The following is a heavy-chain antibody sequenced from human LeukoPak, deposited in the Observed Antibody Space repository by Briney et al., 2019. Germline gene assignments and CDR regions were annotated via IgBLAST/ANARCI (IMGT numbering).Heavy chain of an antibody. Sequence: PGGSLRLSCATSGFLFGSYGMHWVRQAPGKGLEWVAFIRYEGDIAHYADSVEGRFIISRDNSKNTLYLQMNSLRVEDTSVYYCAKLRRGEWRGRIDSWGQGTLVTVSS. CDR1: GFLFGSYG. CDR3: AKLRRGEWRGRIDS. CDR2: IRYEGDIA. J-gene: IGHJ4*02. V-gene: IGHV3-30*02. D-gene: IGHD3-16*01.